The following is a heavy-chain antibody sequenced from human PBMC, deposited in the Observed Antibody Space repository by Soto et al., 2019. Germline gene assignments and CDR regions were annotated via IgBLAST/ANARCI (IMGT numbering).Heavy chain of an antibody. CDR3: ARETSRGEYDY. V-gene: IGHV1-18*01. CDR1: GYTFTSYG. D-gene: IGHD3-10*01. Sequence: QVQLVQSGAEVKKPGASVKVSCKASGYTFTSYGISWVRQAPGQGLEWMGWINVYNGNTNYAQKLQDRVTMTTDTSTRKAYLDLRSLRSDDTAVYFCARETSRGEYDYWGQGTLVTVSS. J-gene: IGHJ4*02. CDR2: INVYNGNT.